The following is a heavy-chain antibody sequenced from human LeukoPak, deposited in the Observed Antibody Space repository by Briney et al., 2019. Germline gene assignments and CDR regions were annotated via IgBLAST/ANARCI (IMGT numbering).Heavy chain of an antibody. CDR1: GGTFSSYA. CDR2: IIPIFGTA. V-gene: IGHV1-69*05. D-gene: IGHD6-19*01. Sequence: ASVKVSCKASGGTFSSYAISWVRQAPGQGLEWMGGIIPIFGTANYAQRFQGRVTITTDESTSTAYMELSSLRSEDTAVYYCARADIAVAAAFDYWGQGTLVTVSS. J-gene: IGHJ4*02. CDR3: ARADIAVAAAFDY.